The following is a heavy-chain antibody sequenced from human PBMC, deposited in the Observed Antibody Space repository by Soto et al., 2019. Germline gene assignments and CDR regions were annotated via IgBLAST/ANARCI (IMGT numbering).Heavy chain of an antibody. V-gene: IGHV4-59*01. J-gene: IGHJ5*02. Sequence: PSETLSLTCTVSGASITTYYWSWIRQPPGKGLEWIGYISYSGSTDYNPSLKSRVTISFDASKNQISLQVRSATAADAAVYYCARDLKEYCSDGKCNWFDPWGQGTLVTVLL. D-gene: IGHD2-15*01. CDR1: GASITTYY. CDR3: ARDLKEYCSDGKCNWFDP. CDR2: ISYSGST.